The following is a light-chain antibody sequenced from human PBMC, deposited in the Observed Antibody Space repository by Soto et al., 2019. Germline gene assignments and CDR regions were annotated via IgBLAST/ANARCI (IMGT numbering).Light chain of an antibody. CDR3: QQYCSSPPLT. CDR2: GAS. CDR1: QSVSSSY. Sequence: EIVLTQSPGTLSLSPGERATLSCRASQSVSSSYLAWYQQKPGQAPRLLIYGASSRATGIPDRFSGSGSGTDFTLTISRLEPEDFAVYYCQQYCSSPPLTFGQGTQVEIK. J-gene: IGKJ1*01. V-gene: IGKV3-20*01.